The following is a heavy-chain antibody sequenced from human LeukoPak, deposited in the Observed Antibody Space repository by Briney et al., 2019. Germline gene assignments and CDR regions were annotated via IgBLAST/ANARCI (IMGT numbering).Heavy chain of an antibody. CDR2: IIPIFGTA. D-gene: IGHD5-18*01. CDR1: GGTFSSYA. Sequence: SVKVSCKXSGGTFSSYAISWVRQAPGQGLEWMGGIIPIFGTANYSQKFQGRVTITTDESTSTAYMELSSLRSEDMAVYYCARAPQLWLLSYFDYWGQGTLVTVSS. CDR3: ARAPQLWLLSYFDY. V-gene: IGHV1-69*05. J-gene: IGHJ4*02.